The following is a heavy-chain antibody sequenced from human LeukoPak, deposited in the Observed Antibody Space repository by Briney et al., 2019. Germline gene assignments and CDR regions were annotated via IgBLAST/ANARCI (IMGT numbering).Heavy chain of an antibody. Sequence: PGRSLRLSCAASEFTFNDYAMHWVRQAPGKGLEWVAFISSDGSNKYYADSVRGRFTISRDNSKNTLYLQVNSLRAEDTAVYYCARDQGKGYYYYGMDVWGQGTTVTVSS. CDR2: ISSDGSNK. J-gene: IGHJ6*02. V-gene: IGHV3-30-3*01. CDR3: ARDQGKGYYYYGMDV. CDR1: EFTFNDYA.